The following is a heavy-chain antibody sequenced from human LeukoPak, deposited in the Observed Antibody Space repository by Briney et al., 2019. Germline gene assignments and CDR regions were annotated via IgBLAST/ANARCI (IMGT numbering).Heavy chain of an antibody. D-gene: IGHD5-18*01. CDR3: ARGVGASYGQYYFDY. Sequence: ASVKVSCKASGYTFTTYALIWVRQDPGQGLEWMGWINTDTGNPTYAQDFTGRFVFSLDTSVSTAYLQISSLKAEDTAVYYCARGVGASYGQYYFDYWGQGTLVTAPS. J-gene: IGHJ4*02. V-gene: IGHV7-4-1*02. CDR1: GYTFTTYA. CDR2: INTDTGNP.